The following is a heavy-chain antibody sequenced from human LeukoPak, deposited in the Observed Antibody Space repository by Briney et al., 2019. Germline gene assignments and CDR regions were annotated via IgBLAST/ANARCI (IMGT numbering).Heavy chain of an antibody. CDR1: GGSISSCY. D-gene: IGHD6-13*01. V-gene: IGHV4-59*01. Sequence: SETLSLTCTVYGGSISSCYWSWVRQPPGKGLEWIGDIYYSGSTNYNPSLKSRVTISVDTSKNQFSLKLSSVTAADTAVYYCAREMGYSSSWYRGTWFDPWGQGTLVTVSS. J-gene: IGHJ5*02. CDR3: AREMGYSSSWYRGTWFDP. CDR2: IYYSGST.